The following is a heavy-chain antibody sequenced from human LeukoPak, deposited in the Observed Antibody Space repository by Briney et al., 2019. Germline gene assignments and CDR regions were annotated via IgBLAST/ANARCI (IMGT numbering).Heavy chain of an antibody. CDR1: GFTFSSYS. CDR2: IRYDGSNK. CDR3: AKDTSSWYASYYYYMDV. J-gene: IGHJ6*03. D-gene: IGHD6-13*01. V-gene: IGHV3-30*02. Sequence: GGSLRLSCAASGFTFSSYSMNWVRQAPGKGLEWVAFIRYDGSNKYYADSVKGRFTISRDNSKNTLYLQMNSLRAEDTAVYYCAKDTSSWYASYYYYMDVWGKGTTVTISS.